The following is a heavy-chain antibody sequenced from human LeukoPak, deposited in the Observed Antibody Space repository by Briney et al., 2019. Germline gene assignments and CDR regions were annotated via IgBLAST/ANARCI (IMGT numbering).Heavy chain of an antibody. J-gene: IGHJ4*02. Sequence: PGGSLRLSCSASGFTFSSYAMHWVRQAPGKGLEYVSAMSSSGGKTYYADSMKGRFIISRDNSKNTLYLQLSSLTAEDTAVYFCVKGAESHCDSRSDYWGQGTLVTVSS. CDR2: MSSSGGKT. CDR3: VKGAESHCDSRSDY. D-gene: IGHD3-22*01. V-gene: IGHV3-64D*09. CDR1: GFTFSSYA.